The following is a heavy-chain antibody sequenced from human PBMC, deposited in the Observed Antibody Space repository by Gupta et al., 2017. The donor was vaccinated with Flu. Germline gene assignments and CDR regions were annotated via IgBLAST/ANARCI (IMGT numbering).Heavy chain of an antibody. Sequence: EVQLLESGGGLVQPGGSLRLSCAASGFAFSNHDMTWVRQAPGKGLDWLSGIGSSGDITYYIDYVKGRFTISRDNSENTLYPKMNSLRTEDTAGDDGAKYKDTSGWFDDWGQGTRGTVSS. V-gene: IGHV3-23*01. CDR2: IGSSGDIT. D-gene: IGHD6-19*01. J-gene: IGHJ5*02. CDR1: GFAFSNHD. CDR3: AKYKDTSGWFDD.